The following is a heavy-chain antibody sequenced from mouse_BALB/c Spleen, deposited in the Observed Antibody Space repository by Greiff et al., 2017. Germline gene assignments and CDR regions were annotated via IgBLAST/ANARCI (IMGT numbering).Heavy chain of an antibody. Sequence: EVQLQESGGGLVQPGGSMKLSCVASGFTFSNYWMNWVRQSPEKGLEWVAEIRLKSNNYATHYAESVKGRFTISRDDSKSSVYLQMNNLRAEDTGIYYCTRALRLRYFDYWGQGTTLTVSS. CDR3: TRALRLRYFDY. D-gene: IGHD1-2*01. CDR2: IRLKSNNYAT. J-gene: IGHJ2*01. V-gene: IGHV6-6*02. CDR1: GFTFSNYW.